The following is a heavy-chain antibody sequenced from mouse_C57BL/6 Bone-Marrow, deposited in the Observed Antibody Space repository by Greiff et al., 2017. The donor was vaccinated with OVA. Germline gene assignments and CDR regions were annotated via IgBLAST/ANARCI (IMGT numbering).Heavy chain of an antibody. CDR1: GFTFSSYG. Sequence: EVMLVESGGDLVKPGGSLKLSCAASGFTFSSYGMSWVRQTPDKRLEWVATISSGGSYTYYPDSVKGRFTISRDNAKNTLYLQMSSLKSADTARYYCASFASFAYWGQGTLVTVSA. CDR3: ASFASFAY. CDR2: ISSGGSYT. V-gene: IGHV5-6*02. J-gene: IGHJ3*01.